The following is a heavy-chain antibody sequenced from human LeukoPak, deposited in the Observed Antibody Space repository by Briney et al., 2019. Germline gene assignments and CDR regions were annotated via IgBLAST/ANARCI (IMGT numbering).Heavy chain of an antibody. V-gene: IGHV1-3*01. CDR2: INAGNGNT. Sequence: VASVKVSCTASGYTFTSYAMHWVRQAPGQRLEWMGWINAGNGNTKYSQKFQGRVTITRDTSASTAYMELSSLRSEDTAVYYCAREATFGVVSYGNYYYYGMDVWGQGTTVTVSS. CDR3: AREATFGVVSYGNYYYYGMDV. D-gene: IGHD3-16*01. CDR1: GYTFTSYA. J-gene: IGHJ6*02.